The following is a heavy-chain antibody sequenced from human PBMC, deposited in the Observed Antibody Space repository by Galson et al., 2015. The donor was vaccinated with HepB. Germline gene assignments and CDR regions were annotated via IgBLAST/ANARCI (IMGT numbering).Heavy chain of an antibody. CDR2: IQPGDSDT. V-gene: IGHV5-51*01. J-gene: IGHJ5*02. D-gene: IGHD3-16*01. CDR1: GDRFTNYW. CDR3: ARLPSWGKRGSWFDP. Sequence: QSGAEVKKPGESLRISCTGSGDRFTNYWIGWVRQMPGKGLEWMGIIQPGDSDTRYSPSFQGQVTISVDKSISTAYLQWSSLKASDTAMYYCARLPSWGKRGSWFDPWGQGTQVTVSS.